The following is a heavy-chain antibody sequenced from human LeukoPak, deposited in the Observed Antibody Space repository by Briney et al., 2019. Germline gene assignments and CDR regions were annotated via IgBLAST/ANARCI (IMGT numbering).Heavy chain of an antibody. V-gene: IGHV3-21*01. CDR3: ASLHGDYVF. D-gene: IGHD4-17*01. J-gene: IGHJ4*02. CDR2: ISSSSSDV. CDR1: GFSFSSYS. Sequence: GGSLRLSCASSGFSFSSYSMNWVRQAPGKGLEWVSCISSSSSDVYYADSVKGRFTISRDNTKSSLYLQMDSLRVEDTAVYYCASLHGDYVFWGQGTLVTVSS.